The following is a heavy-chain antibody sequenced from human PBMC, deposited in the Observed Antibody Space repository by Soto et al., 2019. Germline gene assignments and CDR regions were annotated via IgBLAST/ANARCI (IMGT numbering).Heavy chain of an antibody. J-gene: IGHJ6*02. Sequence: GESLKISCQGSGYSFTTHWITWVRQTPGKGLEWMGRIDPSNSYINYSPSFQGHVTISVDRSISTAYLQWSRLEASDNAIDFCARRLSGPKEEYNAYYFYGLDVWGPGTKVTVSS. D-gene: IGHD1-1*01. V-gene: IGHV5-10-1*01. CDR2: IDPSNSYI. CDR3: ARRLSGPKEEYNAYYFYGLDV. CDR1: GYSFTTHW.